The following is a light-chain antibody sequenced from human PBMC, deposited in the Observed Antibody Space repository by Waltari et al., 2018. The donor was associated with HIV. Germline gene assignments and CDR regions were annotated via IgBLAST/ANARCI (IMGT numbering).Light chain of an antibody. J-gene: IGLJ2*01. CDR2: KNI. CDR1: RSNIGSNL. Sequence: QSVLTQPPSASATPGQRVTISCSGTRSNIGSNLVFWYQQFPGTAPKLPMYKNIKLFSGVPDRFSGSKSGTSASLDISGLRSEDEAVYYCAAWDDSLRGHVVFGGGTNLTV. V-gene: IGLV1-47*01. CDR3: AAWDDSLRGHVV.